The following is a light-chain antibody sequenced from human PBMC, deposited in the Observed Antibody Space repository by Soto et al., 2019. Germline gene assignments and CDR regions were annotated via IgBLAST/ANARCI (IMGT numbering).Light chain of an antibody. V-gene: IGKV3-20*01. CDR2: GAS. J-gene: IGKJ1*01. Sequence: EIVLTQSPGTLSLSPGERATLSCRASQSVSSSYLACYQQKPGQAPRLLIYGASSRTTDIPDRFSGSGSGTDFTLTISRLEPEDFAMYFCQQYASSPQTFGQGTKVDIK. CDR1: QSVSSSY. CDR3: QQYASSPQT.